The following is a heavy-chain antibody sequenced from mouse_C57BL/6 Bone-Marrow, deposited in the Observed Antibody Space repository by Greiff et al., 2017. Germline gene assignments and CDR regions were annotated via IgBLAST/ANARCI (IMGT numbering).Heavy chain of an antibody. V-gene: IGHV2-2*01. D-gene: IGHD2-4*01. CDR3: ARTYDYDDEGLFDY. J-gene: IGHJ2*01. CDR2: IWSGGST. CDR1: GFSLTSYG. Sequence: VQLKQSGPGLVQPSQSLSITCTVSGFSLTSYGVHWVRQSPGKGLEWLGVIWSGGSTDYNAAFISRLSISKDNPKSQVFFKMNSLQADDTAIYYCARTYDYDDEGLFDYWGQGTTLTVSS.